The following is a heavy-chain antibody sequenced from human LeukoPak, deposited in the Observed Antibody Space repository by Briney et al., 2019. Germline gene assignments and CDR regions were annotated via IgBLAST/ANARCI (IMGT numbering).Heavy chain of an antibody. V-gene: IGHV4-39*07. CDR1: GGSISTSNYY. J-gene: IGHJ4*02. D-gene: IGHD6-19*01. CDR2: IFYSGNT. Sequence: SETLSLTCTVSGGSISTSNYYWGWIRQPPGKGLEWIGNIFYSGNTYYGPSLKSRLTISLDTSRNQFSLKLNSVTAADTAVYYCAKPLIPVAGTLYFDYWGQGTLVTVSS. CDR3: AKPLIPVAGTLYFDY.